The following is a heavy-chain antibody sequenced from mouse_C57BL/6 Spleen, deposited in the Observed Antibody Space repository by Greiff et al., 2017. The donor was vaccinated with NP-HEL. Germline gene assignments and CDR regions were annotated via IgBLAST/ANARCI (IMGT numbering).Heavy chain of an antibody. V-gene: IGHV1-61*01. Sequence: VKLQQPGAELVRPGSSVKLSCKASGYTFTSYWMDWVKQRPGQGLEWIGNIYPSDSETHYNQKFKDKATLTVDKSSSTAYMQLSSLTSEDSAVYYCARNYYGSSYAMDYWGQGTSVTVSS. D-gene: IGHD1-1*01. CDR2: IYPSDSET. CDR3: ARNYYGSSYAMDY. CDR1: GYTFTSYW. J-gene: IGHJ4*01.